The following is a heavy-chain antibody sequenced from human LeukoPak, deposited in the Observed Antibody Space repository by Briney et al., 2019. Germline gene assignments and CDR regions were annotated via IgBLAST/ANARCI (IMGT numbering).Heavy chain of an antibody. J-gene: IGHJ6*02. D-gene: IGHD3-3*01. CDR1: GYTFASYA. Sequence: ASVKFYCKAPGYTFASYAMNCMRQAPGQGLELMGWIITNTGNPTYAQGFTGRFVFSLDTSVSTAYLQISSLKAEDTAVYYCARVYYDFWSGYYYYYYGMDVWGQGTTVTVSS. CDR3: ARVYYDFWSGYYYYYYGMDV. V-gene: IGHV7-4-1*02. CDR2: IITNTGNP.